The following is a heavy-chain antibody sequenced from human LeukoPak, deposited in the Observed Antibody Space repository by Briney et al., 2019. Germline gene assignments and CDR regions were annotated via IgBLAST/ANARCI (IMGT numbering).Heavy chain of an antibody. Sequence: ASVKVSCKASGYTFTSYYMHWVRQAPGQGLEWMGIINPSGGSTSYAQKFQGRVTMTRDTSTSTVYMELSSLRSEDTAVYYCARDAKDIVVVPAAKTNYYYYGMDVWGQGTTVTVSS. V-gene: IGHV1-46*01. J-gene: IGHJ6*02. CDR1: GYTFTSYY. CDR2: INPSGGST. CDR3: ARDAKDIVVVPAAKTNYYYYGMDV. D-gene: IGHD2-2*01.